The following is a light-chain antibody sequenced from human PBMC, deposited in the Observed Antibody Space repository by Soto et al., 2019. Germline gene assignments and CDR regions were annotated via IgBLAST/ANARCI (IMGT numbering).Light chain of an antibody. V-gene: IGKV3-20*01. Sequence: EIVLTQSPGTLSLSPGERATLSCRASQSLSSTYLAWYQQKVGQSPRLLIYGASSRATGIPDRFSGSGSGTDFTLTISRLEPEDFAVYYCQHYDNSPLVGPGTKVDI. CDR3: QHYDNSPL. CDR2: GAS. J-gene: IGKJ3*01. CDR1: QSLSSTY.